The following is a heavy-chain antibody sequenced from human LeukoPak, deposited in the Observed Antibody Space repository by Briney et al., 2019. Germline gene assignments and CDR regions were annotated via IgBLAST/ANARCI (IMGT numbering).Heavy chain of an antibody. CDR2: ISSSGSTI. D-gene: IGHD6-13*01. Sequence: GGSLRLSCAASGFTFSDYYMSWIRQAPGKGLEWVSYISSSGSTIYYADSVKGRFTISRDNAKNSLYLQMNSLRAEDTAVYYCAGEVGSSWYLVCDYWGQGTLVTVSS. V-gene: IGHV3-11*01. CDR3: AGEVGSSWYLVCDY. CDR1: GFTFSDYY. J-gene: IGHJ4*02.